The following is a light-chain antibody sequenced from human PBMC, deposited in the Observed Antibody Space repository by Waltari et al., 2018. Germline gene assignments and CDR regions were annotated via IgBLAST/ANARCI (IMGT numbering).Light chain of an antibody. V-gene: IGKV1-33*01. CDR1: RDINNF. CDR2: DAS. J-gene: IGKJ2*01. Sequence: DIQMTQSPSSLSASVGDRVTISCQASRDINNFLNWYQQKPGKAPTLLIYDASNLEIGVPSRFSGRGSGRHFTLTITNVQPEDVATYYCQLYDDFPPYTFGQGTKLDIK. CDR3: QLYDDFPPYT.